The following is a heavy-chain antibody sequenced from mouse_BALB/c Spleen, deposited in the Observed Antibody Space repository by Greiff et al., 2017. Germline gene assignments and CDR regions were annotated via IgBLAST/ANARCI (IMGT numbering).Heavy chain of an antibody. D-gene: IGHD2-2*01. CDR2: ISSGSSTI. CDR1: GFTFSSFG. Sequence: VQLKESGGGLVQPGGSRKLSCAASGFTFSSFGMHWVRQAPEKGLEWVAYISSGSSTIYYADTVKGRFTISRDNPKNTLFLQMTSLRSEDTAMYYCAREGAYGYDGYYAMDYWGQGTSVTVSS. V-gene: IGHV5-17*02. CDR3: AREGAYGYDGYYAMDY. J-gene: IGHJ4*01.